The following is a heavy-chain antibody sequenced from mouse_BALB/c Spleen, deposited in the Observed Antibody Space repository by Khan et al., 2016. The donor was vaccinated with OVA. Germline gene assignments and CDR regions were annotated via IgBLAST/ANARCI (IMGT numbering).Heavy chain of an antibody. V-gene: IGHV3-2*02. CDR1: GYSITSDYA. CDR3: ARIYGGDFDY. CDR2: ISYSGNT. J-gene: IGHJ2*01. D-gene: IGHD1-1*01. Sequence: EVQLVESGPGLVKPSQSLSLTCTVTGYSITSDYAWNWIRQFPGNKLEWMGHISYSGNTKYNPSLKSRISITRYTSKNQFFLQLNSVTTEDTATYYCARIYGGDFDYWGQGTTLTVAS.